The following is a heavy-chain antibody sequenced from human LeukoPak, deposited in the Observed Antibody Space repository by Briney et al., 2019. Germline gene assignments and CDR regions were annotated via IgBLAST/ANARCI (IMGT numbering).Heavy chain of an antibody. V-gene: IGHV1-58*01. CDR1: GFTFTSSA. D-gene: IGHD2-2*02. Sequence: ASVKVSCKASGFTFTSSAVQWVRQARGQRLEWIGWIVVGSGNTNYAQKFQERVTITRDMSTSTAYMEPSSLRSEDTAVYYCAAGDIVVVPAAIDWFDPWGQGTLVTVSS. J-gene: IGHJ5*02. CDR2: IVVGSGNT. CDR3: AAGDIVVVPAAIDWFDP.